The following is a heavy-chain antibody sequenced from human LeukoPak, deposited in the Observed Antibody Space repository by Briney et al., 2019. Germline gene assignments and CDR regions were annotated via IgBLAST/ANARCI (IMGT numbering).Heavy chain of an antibody. J-gene: IGHJ4*02. Sequence: ASVKVSCKASGYTFTSYGISWVRQAPGQGLEWMGWFSAYNGNTNYAQKFQGRVTITADESTSTAYMELSSLRSEDTAVYYCARPSYYDSSGCGLSLWGQGTLVTVSS. D-gene: IGHD3-22*01. V-gene: IGHV1-18*01. CDR2: FSAYNGNT. CDR3: ARPSYYDSSGCGLSL. CDR1: GYTFTSYG.